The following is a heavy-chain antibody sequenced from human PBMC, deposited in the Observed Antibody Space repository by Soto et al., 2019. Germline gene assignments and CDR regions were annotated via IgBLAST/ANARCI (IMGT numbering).Heavy chain of an antibody. CDR1: GGGGSSNTAA. J-gene: IGHJ5*02. D-gene: IGHD3-10*01. V-gene: IGHV6-1*01. CDR2: TYYKSQWHY. Sequence: SQTRSLTGAMSGGGGSSNTAAADWIRQSPSRGLEWLGRTYYKSQWHYDYAGSVKSRSTINTGKSKNQVSLQLDSVSREDTAVYYCACDRQSARGVEIAVGYFVAWGQGTLVTVSS. CDR3: ACDRQSARGVEIAVGYFVA.